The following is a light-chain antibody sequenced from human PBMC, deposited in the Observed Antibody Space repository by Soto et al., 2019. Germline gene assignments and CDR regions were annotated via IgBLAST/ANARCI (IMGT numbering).Light chain of an antibody. J-gene: IGLJ1*01. CDR2: DVS. CDR1: SSDVGGYNY. Sequence: QSVLTQPASVSGSPGQSITISCTGTSSDVGGYNYVSWYQHHPGKAPKLMIYDVSNRPSGVSNRFSGAKSGNTSSLTISGRRPEDEADYYCCSYTTSNTRQIVFGTGTKLTVL. CDR3: CSYTTSNTRQIV. V-gene: IGLV2-14*03.